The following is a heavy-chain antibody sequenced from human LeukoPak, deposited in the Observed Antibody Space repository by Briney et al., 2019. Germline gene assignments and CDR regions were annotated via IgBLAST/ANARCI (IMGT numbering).Heavy chain of an antibody. D-gene: IGHD6-19*01. CDR1: GFTFDDYA. CDR3: AKAAGQWLVTDAFDI. V-gene: IGHV3-43*02. Sequence: GGSLRLSCAASGFTFDDYAMHWVRQAPGKGLELVSLISGDGGSTYYAYSVKGRFTISRDNSKNSLYLQMNSLRTEDTALYYCAKAAGQWLVTDAFDIWGQGTMVTVSS. J-gene: IGHJ3*02. CDR2: ISGDGGST.